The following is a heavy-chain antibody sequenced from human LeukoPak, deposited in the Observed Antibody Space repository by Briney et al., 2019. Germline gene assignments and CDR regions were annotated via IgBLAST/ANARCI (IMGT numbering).Heavy chain of an antibody. J-gene: IGHJ4*02. Sequence: GGSLRLSCAASGFSFSSYGMHWVRQAPRKGLVWVSRISTDGYTTDYADFVQGRFTASRDNTKNTWSLEMNSLRAEDTAVYYCVVGGSPGYWGQGTLVTVSS. V-gene: IGHV3-74*01. D-gene: IGHD2-15*01. CDR1: GFSFSSYG. CDR3: VVGGSPGY. CDR2: ISTDGYTT.